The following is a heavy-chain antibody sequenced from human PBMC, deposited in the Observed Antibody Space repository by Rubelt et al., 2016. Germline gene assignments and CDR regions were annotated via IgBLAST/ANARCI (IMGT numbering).Heavy chain of an antibody. CDR2: ISYSGST. D-gene: IGHD5-12*01. CDR3: ARDRASGSLTAWFDP. J-gene: IGHJ5*02. CDR1: GVSISSYY. Sequence: QVQLQESGPGLVKPSETLSLTCTVSGVSISSYYWSWIRQPPGKGLEWIGFISYSGSTNYNPYLTNRVTISVDTSKNQFSLGLTAWTAADTAVYYCARDRASGSLTAWFDPWGQGTLVTVSS. V-gene: IGHV4-59*12.